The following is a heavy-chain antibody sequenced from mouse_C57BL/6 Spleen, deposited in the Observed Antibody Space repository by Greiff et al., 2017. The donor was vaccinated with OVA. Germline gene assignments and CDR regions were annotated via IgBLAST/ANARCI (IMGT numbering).Heavy chain of an antibody. Sequence: QVQLQQSGAELVKPGASVKLSCKASGYTFTSYWMNWVKQRPGQGLEWIGMIHPDSGSTNYNEKFKSKATLTVDKSSSTAYLQLSSLTSEDSAVYYCARGPRGAMDYWGQGTSVTVSS. D-gene: IGHD2-10*02. CDR2: IHPDSGST. J-gene: IGHJ4*01. V-gene: IGHV1-64*01. CDR1: GYTFTSYW. CDR3: ARGPRGAMDY.